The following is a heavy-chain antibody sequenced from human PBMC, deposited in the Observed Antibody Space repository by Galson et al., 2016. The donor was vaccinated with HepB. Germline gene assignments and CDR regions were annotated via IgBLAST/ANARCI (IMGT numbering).Heavy chain of an antibody. V-gene: IGHV3-74*01. Sequence: SLRLSCAASGFTFSTSWMHWVRQVPGKGPVWVSRISSDGSSTNYADSVKGRFTISRDDAKNTLYLQMNSLRADDTAVYYCTRGRNWFYWYFDLWGRGTLVTVSS. CDR1: GFTFSTSW. J-gene: IGHJ2*01. CDR3: TRGRNWFYWYFDL. D-gene: IGHD1-1*01. CDR2: ISSDGSST.